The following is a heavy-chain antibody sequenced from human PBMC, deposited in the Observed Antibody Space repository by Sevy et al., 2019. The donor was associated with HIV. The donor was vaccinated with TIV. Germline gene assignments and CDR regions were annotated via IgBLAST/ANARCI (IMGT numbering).Heavy chain of an antibody. CDR2: ISSSSSYT. V-gene: IGHV3-11*06. CDR3: AREGHYDSSGYYPGRPREVYYFDY. Sequence: GGSLRLSCAASGFTFSDYYMSWIRQAPGKGLEWVSYISSSSSYTNYAGSVKGRFTISRDNAKNSLYLQMNSLRAEDTAVYYCAREGHYDSSGYYPGRPREVYYFDYWGQGTLVTVSS. J-gene: IGHJ4*02. CDR1: GFTFSDYY. D-gene: IGHD3-22*01.